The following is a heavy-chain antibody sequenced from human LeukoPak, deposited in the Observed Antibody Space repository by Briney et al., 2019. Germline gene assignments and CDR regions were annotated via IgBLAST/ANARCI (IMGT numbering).Heavy chain of an antibody. CDR3: AADPSYSSGYRYYFDY. CDR1: GFTFISSA. D-gene: IGHD3-22*01. V-gene: IGHV1-58*01. J-gene: IGHJ4*02. CDR2: IVVGSGNT. Sequence: GTSVKVSCKTSGFTFISSAVQWVRQARGQRLEWIGWIVVGSGNTNYAQKFQERVTITRDMSTSTAYMELSSLRSEDTAVYYCAADPSYSSGYRYYFDYWGQGTLVIVSS.